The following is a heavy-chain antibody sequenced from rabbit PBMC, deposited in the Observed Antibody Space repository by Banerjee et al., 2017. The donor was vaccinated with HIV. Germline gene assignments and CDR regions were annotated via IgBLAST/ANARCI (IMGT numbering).Heavy chain of an antibody. CDR1: GFSFNEFSFSSGYD. D-gene: IGHD8-1*01. CDR3: ARDAGTSFSTYGMDL. CDR2: AYAGSSDST. Sequence: QSLEESGGGLVKPGGSLTLTCKASGFSFNEFSFSSGYDMCWVRQAPGKGLEWVACAYAGSSDSTYSATWAKGRFTISKTSSTTVTLQMTSLTAADTATYFCARDAGTSFSTYGMDLWGQGTLVTVS. J-gene: IGHJ3*01. V-gene: IGHV1S40*01.